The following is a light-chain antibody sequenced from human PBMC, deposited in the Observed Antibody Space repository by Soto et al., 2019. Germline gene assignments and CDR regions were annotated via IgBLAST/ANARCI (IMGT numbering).Light chain of an antibody. J-gene: IGLJ2*01. CDR1: SSDVGTYNL. Sequence: QSVLTQPASVSGSPGQSITISCTGTSSDVGTYNLVSWYQQHPGEVPKLMIYDVIKRPSWVSNRFSGSKSGNTASLTISGLQAEDEADYYCRSYVGSGTVAFGGGTKLTVL. V-gene: IGLV2-23*02. CDR3: RSYVGSGTVA. CDR2: DVI.